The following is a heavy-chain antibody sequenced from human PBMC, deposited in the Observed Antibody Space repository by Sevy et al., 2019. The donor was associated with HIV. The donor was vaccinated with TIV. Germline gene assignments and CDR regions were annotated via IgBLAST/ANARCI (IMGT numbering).Heavy chain of an antibody. D-gene: IGHD2-2*01. J-gene: IGHJ4*02. Sequence: GGSLRLSCAASGFXFSSYAMSWVRQAPXKGLEWVXAISGSGGSTYYADSVNGRFTISRDNSKNTLYLQMNSLRAEDTAVYYCAKGGRYCSSTSCYYYWGQGTLVTVSS. V-gene: IGHV3-23*01. CDR1: GFXFSSYA. CDR3: AKGGRYCSSTSCYYY. CDR2: ISGSGGST.